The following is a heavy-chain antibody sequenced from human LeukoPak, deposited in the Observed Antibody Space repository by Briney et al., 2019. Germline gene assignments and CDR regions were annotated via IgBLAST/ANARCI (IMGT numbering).Heavy chain of an antibody. D-gene: IGHD3-9*01. V-gene: IGHV3-23*01. CDR2: ISGSGDRT. J-gene: IGHJ4*02. CDR1: GFTFSSYD. CDR3: AKDLRPDILTGSPFDY. Sequence: GGSLRLSCAASGFTFSSYDMNWVRQAPGKGLEWLSVISGSGDRTYYAGSVKGRFTVSRDNSKNTLYLQMNSLRAEDTAVYYWAKDLRPDILTGSPFDYWGQGSLVTVSS.